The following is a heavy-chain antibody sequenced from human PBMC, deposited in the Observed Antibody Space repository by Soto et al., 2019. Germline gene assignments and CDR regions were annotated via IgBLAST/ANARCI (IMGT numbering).Heavy chain of an antibody. CDR1: GFTFSSYW. CDR2: INSDGSST. V-gene: IGHV3-74*01. J-gene: IGHJ6*02. D-gene: IGHD2-15*01. Sequence: PGGSLRLSCAASGFTFSSYWMHWVRQAPGKGLVWVSRINSDGSSTSYADSVKGRFTISRDNAKNTLYLQMNSLRAEDTAVYYCARFRYCSGGSCFPTYYYGIDVWGQGTTVTVSS. CDR3: ARFRYCSGGSCFPTYYYGIDV.